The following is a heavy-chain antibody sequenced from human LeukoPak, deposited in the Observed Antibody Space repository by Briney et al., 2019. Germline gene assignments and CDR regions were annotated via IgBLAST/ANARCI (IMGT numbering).Heavy chain of an antibody. CDR3: ARVRRVFSTHYFDY. CDR2: IIPIFGTA. Sequence: SVKVSCKASGGTFSSYAISWVRQAPGQGLEWMGRIIPIFGTANYAQKFQGRVTITTDESTSTAYMELSSLRSEDTAVYYCARVRRVFSTHYFDYWGQGTLVTVSS. J-gene: IGHJ4*02. V-gene: IGHV1-69*05. CDR1: GGTFSSYA. D-gene: IGHD3-10*01.